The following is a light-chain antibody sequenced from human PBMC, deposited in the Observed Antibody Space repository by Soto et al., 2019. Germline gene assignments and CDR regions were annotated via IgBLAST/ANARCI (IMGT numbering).Light chain of an antibody. J-gene: IGKJ1*01. Sequence: EFVLTQSPDTLSLSPGERATISCRASQTIAKNYLAWYQQKPGQAPRLLIYDASSRATGIPDRFTGSGSGADFALTISRLEPEDFAVYYCQQCAYSPRTFGQGTKVEVK. CDR2: DAS. CDR1: QTIAKNY. V-gene: IGKV3-20*01. CDR3: QQCAYSPRT.